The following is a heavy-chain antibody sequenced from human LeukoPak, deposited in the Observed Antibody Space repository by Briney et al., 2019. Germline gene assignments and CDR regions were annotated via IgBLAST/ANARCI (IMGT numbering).Heavy chain of an antibody. CDR3: AKTRGYSSGWAPFDY. V-gene: IGHV3-9*01. J-gene: IGHJ4*02. D-gene: IGHD6-19*01. CDR1: GFTFSTYA. Sequence: GGSLRLSCAASGFTFSTYAMHWVRQAPGKGLEWVSGISWNSGSIGYADSVKGRFTISRDNAKNSLYLQMNSLRAEDTALYYCAKTRGYSSGWAPFDYWGQGTLVTVSS. CDR2: ISWNSGSI.